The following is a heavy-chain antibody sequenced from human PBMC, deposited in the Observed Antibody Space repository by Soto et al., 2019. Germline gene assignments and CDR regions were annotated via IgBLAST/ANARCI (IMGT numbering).Heavy chain of an antibody. D-gene: IGHD3-10*01. CDR1: GGPIKTGDYY. Sequence: SETLSLTCNVSGGPIKTGDYYWSWIRQPPGKGLEWIGYVFYSGATNYSPSLKSRAAISMDTSKNQFSLSLTSVTAADTAVYYCARAGFSYGHLLFWGQGIRVTVSS. CDR3: ARAGFSYGHLLF. CDR2: VFYSGAT. J-gene: IGHJ4*02. V-gene: IGHV4-30-4*01.